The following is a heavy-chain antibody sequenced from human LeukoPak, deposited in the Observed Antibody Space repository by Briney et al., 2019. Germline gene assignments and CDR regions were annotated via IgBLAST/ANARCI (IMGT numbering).Heavy chain of an antibody. D-gene: IGHD5-18*01. CDR1: GFTFSSYA. J-gene: IGHJ4*02. CDR2: ISGSGGST. V-gene: IGHV3-23*01. CDR3: AKWKTLTAMAYYFDY. Sequence: GGSLRLSCAASGFTFSSYAMSWVRQAPGKGLEWVSAISGSGGSTYYADSVKGRFTISRDNSKNTLYLQMNSLRGEDTAVYYCAKWKTLTAMAYYFDYWGQGTLVTVSS.